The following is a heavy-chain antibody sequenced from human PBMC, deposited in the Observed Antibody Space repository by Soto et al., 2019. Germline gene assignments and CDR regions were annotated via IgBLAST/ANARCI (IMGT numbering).Heavy chain of an antibody. J-gene: IGHJ5*02. CDR3: AKLSSVPTAILNWFDP. CDR1: GFAFSAYT. V-gene: IGHV3-23*01. CDR2: FSVNDGGT. D-gene: IGHD2-21*02. Sequence: GGSLRLSCGASGFAFSAYTFSWVRQAPGKGLEWVSTFSVNDGGTFYADSVKGRFTMSRDNSKNTLHLQINNLSPEDTAIYYCAKLSSVPTAILNWFDPWGQGTLVTVSS.